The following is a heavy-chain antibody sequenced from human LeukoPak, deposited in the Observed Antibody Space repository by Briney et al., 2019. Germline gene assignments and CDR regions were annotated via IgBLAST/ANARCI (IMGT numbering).Heavy chain of an antibody. Sequence: GGSLRLSCAASGFTFSSYAMHWVRQAPGKGLEWVAVISYDGSNKYYADSVKGRFTISRDNSKNTLYLQMNSLRAEDTAVYYCARLSYGDYVTPNFDNWGQGTLVTVSS. D-gene: IGHD4-17*01. CDR2: ISYDGSNK. CDR3: ARLSYGDYVTPNFDN. J-gene: IGHJ4*02. CDR1: GFTFSSYA. V-gene: IGHV3-30-3*01.